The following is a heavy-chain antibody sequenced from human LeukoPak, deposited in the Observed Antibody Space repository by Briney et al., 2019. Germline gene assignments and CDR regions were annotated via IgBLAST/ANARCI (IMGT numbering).Heavy chain of an antibody. CDR1: GFTFSNAW. V-gene: IGHV3-15*01. CDR2: IKIKTDGGTT. J-gene: IGHJ4*02. D-gene: IGHD3-9*01. CDR3: TTLKKSTGSGD. Sequence: GGSLRPSCAASGFTFSNAWMSWVRQAPGKGLEWGGRIKIKTDGGTTDYAAPVKGRFTISREDSKNTLYLQMNSLKTEHTAVYYCTTLKKSTGSGDWGQGTLVTVSS.